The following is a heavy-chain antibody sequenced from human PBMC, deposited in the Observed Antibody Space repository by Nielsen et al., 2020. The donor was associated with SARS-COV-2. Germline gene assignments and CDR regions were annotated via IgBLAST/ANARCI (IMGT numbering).Heavy chain of an antibody. CDR2: IDWDDDK. CDR1: GFSLSTSGMC. CDR3: ARSHLYSSGWYGRPGYFDY. Sequence: SGPTLVKPTQTLTLTCTFSGFSLSTSGMCVSWIRQPPGKALEWLARIDWDDDKYYSTSLKTRLTISKDTSKNQVVLTMTNMDPVDTATYYCARSHLYSSGWYGRPGYFDYWGQGTLVTVSS. V-gene: IGHV2-70*11. J-gene: IGHJ4*02. D-gene: IGHD6-19*01.